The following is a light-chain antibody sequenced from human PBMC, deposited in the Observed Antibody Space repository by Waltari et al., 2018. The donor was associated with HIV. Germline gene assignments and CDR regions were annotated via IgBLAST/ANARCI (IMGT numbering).Light chain of an antibody. Sequence: EIVLTQSPATLSVSPGEKGTLSGRASQNINNTLACYQLKPGQAPRLLISGASTRATGIPARFSGSGSGTDFTLNIGTLQSEDFAVYFCQQYNKWPRTFGRGTKVEIK. CDR2: GAS. CDR1: QNINNT. J-gene: IGKJ4*02. CDR3: QQYNKWPRT. V-gene: IGKV3-15*01.